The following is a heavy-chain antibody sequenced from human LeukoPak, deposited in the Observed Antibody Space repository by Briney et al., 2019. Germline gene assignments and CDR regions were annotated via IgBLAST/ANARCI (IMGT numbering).Heavy chain of an antibody. J-gene: IGHJ4*02. D-gene: IGHD1-1*01. CDR2: IYYSGST. CDR3: ARDRGTWNDDGFDY. Sequence: PSETLSLTCTVSGGSISSYYWSWIRQPPGKGLEWIGYIYYSGSTNYNPSLKSRVTISVDTSKNQFSLKLSSVTAADTAVYYCARDRGTWNDDGFDYWGQGTLVTVFS. V-gene: IGHV4-59*12. CDR1: GGSISSYY.